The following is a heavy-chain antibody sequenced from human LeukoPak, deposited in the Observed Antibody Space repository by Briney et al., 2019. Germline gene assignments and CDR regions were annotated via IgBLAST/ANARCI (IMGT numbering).Heavy chain of an antibody. CDR3: VREGRSSRWNDWYFDL. Sequence: PGGSLRLSCAASGFTFSSYSMNWVRQAPGKGLECVSSISSSSSYIYYADSVKGRFTISRDNAKNSLYLQMNSLRAEDTAVYYCVREGRSSRWNDWYFDLWGRGTLVTVSS. D-gene: IGHD6-13*01. J-gene: IGHJ2*01. CDR1: GFTFSSYS. CDR2: ISSSSSYI. V-gene: IGHV3-21*01.